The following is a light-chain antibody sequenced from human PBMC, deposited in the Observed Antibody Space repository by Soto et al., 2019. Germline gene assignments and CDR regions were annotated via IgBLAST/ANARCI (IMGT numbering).Light chain of an antibody. Sequence: DIQMTQSPSSMSASVADRVTLTCPASQSISSYLNWYQQKPGKAPKLLIYAASSLQSGVPSRFSGSGSGTDFTLTISRLEPEEFAVYYCKHYGSSVLTVGKGTRLEIK. CDR2: AAS. CDR3: KHYGSSVLT. CDR1: QSISSY. J-gene: IGKJ5*01. V-gene: IGKV1-39*01.